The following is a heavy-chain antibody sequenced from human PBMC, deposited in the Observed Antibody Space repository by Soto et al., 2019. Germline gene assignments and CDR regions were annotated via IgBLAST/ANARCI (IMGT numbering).Heavy chain of an antibody. J-gene: IGHJ6*02. Sequence: PGQSLKISCKGSGYSFTSYWIGWVRQMPGKGLEWMGIIYPGDSDTRYNPSFQGQVTISADKSISTAYLQWSSLKASDTAMYYCAIFYCKGKYYYGMDVCGQGTTVTVSS. CDR1: GYSFTSYW. CDR2: IYPGDSDT. D-gene: IGHD2-15*01. V-gene: IGHV5-51*01. CDR3: AIFYCKGKYYYGMDV.